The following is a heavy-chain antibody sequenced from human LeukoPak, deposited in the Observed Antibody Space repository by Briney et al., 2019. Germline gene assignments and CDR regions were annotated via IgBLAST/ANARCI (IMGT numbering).Heavy chain of an antibody. Sequence: SETLSLTCTVSGGPMYSYYWSWIRQTAGSGLEWIGRVYPGVSTNYNPSLRRRVSMSVDASKNQFPLKLSAVTAADTAVYYCARLKYYDSTGYSAGHYMDVWGKGITVTVSS. CDR1: GGPMYSYY. CDR2: VYPGVST. J-gene: IGHJ6*03. V-gene: IGHV4-4*07. D-gene: IGHD3-22*01. CDR3: ARLKYYDSTGYSAGHYMDV.